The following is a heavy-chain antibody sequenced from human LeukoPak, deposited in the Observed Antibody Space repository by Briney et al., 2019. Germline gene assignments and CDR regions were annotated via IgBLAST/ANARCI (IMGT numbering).Heavy chain of an antibody. V-gene: IGHV3-30*18. CDR2: ISYDGSNK. CDR1: GFTFSSYG. Sequence: GRSLRLSCAASGFTFSSYGMHWVRQAPGKGLEWVAVISYDGSNKYYADSVKGRFTISRDNSKDTLYLQMNSLRAEDTAVYYCAKWNHVGTAARRSYYFDYWGQGTLVTVSS. J-gene: IGHJ4*02. D-gene: IGHD6-6*01. CDR3: AKWNHVGTAARRSYYFDY.